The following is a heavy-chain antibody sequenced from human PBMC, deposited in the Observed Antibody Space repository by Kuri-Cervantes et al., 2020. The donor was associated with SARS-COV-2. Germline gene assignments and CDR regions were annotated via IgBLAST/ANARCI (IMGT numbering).Heavy chain of an antibody. V-gene: IGHV2-70*04. CDR1: GFSLSTSGMR. J-gene: IGHJ3*02. D-gene: IGHD5-24*01. CDR2: IDWDDDK. CDR3: ARTGGYNSDAFDI. Sequence: SGPTLVKLTQTLTLTCTFSGFSLSTSGMRVSWIRQPPGKALEWLARIDWDDDKFYSTSLKTRLTISKDTSKNQVVLTMTNMDPVDTATYYCARTGGYNSDAFDIWGQGTMVTVSS.